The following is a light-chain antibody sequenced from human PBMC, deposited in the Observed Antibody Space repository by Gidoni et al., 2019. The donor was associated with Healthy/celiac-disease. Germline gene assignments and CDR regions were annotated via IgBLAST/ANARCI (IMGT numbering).Light chain of an antibody. CDR3: QQLSNWLT. J-gene: IGKJ5*01. CDR2: DAS. CDR1: QSVSSY. Sequence: IVLTQCPATLALSPVLRATLSCRASQSVSSYLSWYQQKPGQAPRLLIYDASNRATGIPARFSGSGSGTDFPLTISSLEPEDFAVYCCQQLSNWLTFGQGTRLEIK. V-gene: IGKV3-11*01.